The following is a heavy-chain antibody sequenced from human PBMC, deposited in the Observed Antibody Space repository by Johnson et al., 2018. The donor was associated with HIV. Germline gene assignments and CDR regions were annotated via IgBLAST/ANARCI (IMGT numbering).Heavy chain of an antibody. J-gene: IGHJ3*02. D-gene: IGHD4-17*01. V-gene: IGHV3-23*04. CDR3: AREGRMDYGAPRAAFDI. CDR1: GFTFSTYA. Sequence: VQLVESGGGLVQPGGSLRLSCAASGFTFSTYAMSWVRQAPGKGLEWVSGISGRGDSTYYADSVKGRFTISRDNSKNTLYLQMNSLRAEDTALYYCAREGRMDYGAPRAAFDIWGQGTMVTVSS. CDR2: ISGRGDST.